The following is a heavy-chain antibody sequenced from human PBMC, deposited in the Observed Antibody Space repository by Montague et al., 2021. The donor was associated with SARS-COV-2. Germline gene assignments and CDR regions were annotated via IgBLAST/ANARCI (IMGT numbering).Heavy chain of an antibody. Sequence: SLRLSCAASGFTFNSYAMSWVRQAPGKGLEWVSVIYSGGSSTYYADSVKGRFTISRDNSKNTLYLQMNSLRAEDTAVYYCAKGARSFVWELTQYNWFDPWGQGTLVTVSS. J-gene: IGHJ5*02. CDR3: AKGARSFVWELTQYNWFDP. V-gene: IGHV3-23*03. CDR2: IYSGGSST. D-gene: IGHD1-26*01. CDR1: GFTFNSYA.